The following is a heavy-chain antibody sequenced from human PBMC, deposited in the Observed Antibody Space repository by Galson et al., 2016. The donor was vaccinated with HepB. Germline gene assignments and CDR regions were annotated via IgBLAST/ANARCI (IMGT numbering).Heavy chain of an antibody. V-gene: IGHV3-48*03. D-gene: IGHD2-15*01. J-gene: IGHJ4*02. CDR3: VRDIRGHGDH. CDR2: ISGRGGTT. Sequence: SLRLSCAASGFTFSSFEMNWVRQAPGKGLEWLSYISGRGGTTYYADSVKGRFTISRDNAKKSLYLQMNSLRGEDTAVYYCVRDIRGHGDHWGQGTLVTVPS. CDR1: GFTFSSFE.